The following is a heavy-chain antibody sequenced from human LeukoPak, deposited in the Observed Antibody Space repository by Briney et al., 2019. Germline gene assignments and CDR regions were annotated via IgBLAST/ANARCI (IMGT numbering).Heavy chain of an antibody. V-gene: IGHV3-23*01. Sequence: PGGSLRLSCAASGFTFSSYAMSWVRQAPGKGLEWVSAISGSGGSTYYADSVKGRFTISRDNAKNSLYLQMNSLRAEDTALYYCAKDRSYYYGSGLDYWGQGTLVTVSS. J-gene: IGHJ4*02. CDR2: ISGSGGST. CDR3: AKDRSYYYGSGLDY. D-gene: IGHD3-10*01. CDR1: GFTFSSYA.